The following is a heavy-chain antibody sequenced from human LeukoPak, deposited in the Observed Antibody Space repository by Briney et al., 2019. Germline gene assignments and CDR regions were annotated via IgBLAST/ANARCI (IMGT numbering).Heavy chain of an antibody. Sequence: SETLSLTCTVSGGSISSGSYYWSWIRQPAGKGLEWIGRIYTSGSTNYNPSLKSRVTISVDTSKNQFSLKLSSVTAADTAVYYCARHGGLMVIGIFAFDIWGQGTMVTVSS. J-gene: IGHJ3*02. V-gene: IGHV4-61*02. CDR3: ARHGGLMVIGIFAFDI. D-gene: IGHD2-21*01. CDR1: GGSISSGSYY. CDR2: IYTSGST.